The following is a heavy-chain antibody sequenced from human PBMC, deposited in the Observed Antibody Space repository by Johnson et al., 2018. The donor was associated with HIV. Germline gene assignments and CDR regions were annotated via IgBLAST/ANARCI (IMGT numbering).Heavy chain of an antibody. CDR2: IWYDGSNK. CDR1: GFTFGSYG. J-gene: IGHJ3*01. V-gene: IGHV3-33*03. D-gene: IGHD1-26*01. CDR3: GRSRWADDAVGG. Sequence: QVQLVESGGGVVQPGRSLRLSCAASGFTFGSYGMHWVRQAPGKGLEWVAVIWYDGSNKNYSDSVKGRFTISRDNAKNTVYLQMISLRAEDMAVYYCGRSRWADDAVGGWGQGTMVTVSS.